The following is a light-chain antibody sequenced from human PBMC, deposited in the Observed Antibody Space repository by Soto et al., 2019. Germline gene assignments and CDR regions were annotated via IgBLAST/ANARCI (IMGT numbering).Light chain of an antibody. J-gene: IGKJ1*01. CDR1: QDISNY. Sequence: DIQMTQSPSSLSASVGDRVTITCQASQDISNYLNWYQQKPGKAPKLLIYDASNLETGVPSRFSGSGSATDFTGTISSLQPEDIATYYGQQYDNLRTCGRGTKVEIK. V-gene: IGKV1-33*01. CDR3: QQYDNLRT. CDR2: DAS.